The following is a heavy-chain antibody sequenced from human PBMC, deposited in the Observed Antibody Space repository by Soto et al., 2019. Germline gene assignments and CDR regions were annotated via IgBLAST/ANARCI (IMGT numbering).Heavy chain of an antibody. CDR2: ISYDGGNK. D-gene: IGHD3-3*01. V-gene: IGHV3-30-3*01. CDR3: ARVAIFGVVAKYGMDV. Sequence: GGSLRLSCAASGLTFSSYAMHWVRQAPGKGLESVAVISYDGGNKDYADSVKGRFTISRDNSKNTLYLQMNSLRAEDTAVYYCARVAIFGVVAKYGMDVWGQGTTVTVSS. CDR1: GLTFSSYA. J-gene: IGHJ6*02.